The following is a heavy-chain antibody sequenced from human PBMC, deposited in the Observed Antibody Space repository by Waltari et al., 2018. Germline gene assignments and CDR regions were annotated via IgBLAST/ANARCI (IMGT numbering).Heavy chain of an antibody. CDR3: ARRGASLRGYFDY. J-gene: IGHJ4*02. D-gene: IGHD3-16*01. Sequence: EVQLVETGGGLIQPGGSLRLSCAASGFIVSSNYMSWVRQAPGKGLEWVSVIYSGGSTYYADSVKGRFNISRDNSKNTLYLQMNSLRAEDTAVYYCARRGASLRGYFDYWGQGTLVTVSS. CDR1: GFIVSSNY. CDR2: IYSGGST. V-gene: IGHV3-53*02.